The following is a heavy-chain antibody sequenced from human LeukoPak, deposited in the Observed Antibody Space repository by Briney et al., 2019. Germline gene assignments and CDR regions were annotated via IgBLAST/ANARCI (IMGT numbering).Heavy chain of an antibody. CDR1: GGSFSHYY. D-gene: IGHD1-14*01. CDR2: INHSGST. Sequence: SETLSLICAVYGGSFSHYYWSWIRQPPGKGLEWIGEINHSGSTNYDPSLKSRVTISVDTSKNQFSLKLSSVTAADTAVYYCARLNKPGWFDPWGQGTLVTVSS. V-gene: IGHV4-34*01. CDR3: ARLNKPGWFDP. J-gene: IGHJ5*02.